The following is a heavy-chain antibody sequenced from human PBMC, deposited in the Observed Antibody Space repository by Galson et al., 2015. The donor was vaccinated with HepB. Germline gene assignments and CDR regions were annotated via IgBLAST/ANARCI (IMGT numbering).Heavy chain of an antibody. CDR3: ARKGAVAGGVHF. J-gene: IGHJ4*02. CDR2: IYYGGNT. CDR1: GVSISSSTYY. D-gene: IGHD6-19*01. V-gene: IGHV4-39*01. Sequence: SETLSLTCTVSGVSISSSTYYWDWIRQPPGKGLEWIGSIYYGGNTYYNPSLKSRITISVDTSKNQVSLKLYSMTAADTAVYYCARKGAVAGGVHFWGQGTLVIVSS.